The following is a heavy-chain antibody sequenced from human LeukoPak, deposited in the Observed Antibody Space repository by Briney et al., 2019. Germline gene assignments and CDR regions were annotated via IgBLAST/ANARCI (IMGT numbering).Heavy chain of an antibody. CDR2: IRSKAYGGTT. D-gene: IGHD4-23*01. J-gene: IGHJ3*02. CDR3: TRVDYGGNLFRI. CDR1: VFTFGDYA. V-gene: IGHV3-49*04. Sequence: GGSLRLSCTASVFTFGDYAMSWVRQAPGKGLEWVGFIRSKAYGGTTEYAASVKGRFTISRDDSKSIAYLQMNSLKTEDTAVYYCTRVDYGGNLFRIWGQGTMVTVSS.